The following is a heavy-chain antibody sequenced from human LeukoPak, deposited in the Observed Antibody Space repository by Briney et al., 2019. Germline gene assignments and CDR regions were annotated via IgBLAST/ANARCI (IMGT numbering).Heavy chain of an antibody. Sequence: ASVKVSCKASGYSFTGYYMHWVRQAPGQGLEWMGWINPNSGGTNYAQKFQGRVTMTRDTSMSTAYMELSGLRSDDTAVYYCSRDSGYCSGGSCWYFDFWGQGTLATVSA. D-gene: IGHD2-15*01. CDR3: SRDSGYCSGGSCWYFDF. CDR2: INPNSGGT. V-gene: IGHV1-2*02. CDR1: GYSFTGYY. J-gene: IGHJ4*02.